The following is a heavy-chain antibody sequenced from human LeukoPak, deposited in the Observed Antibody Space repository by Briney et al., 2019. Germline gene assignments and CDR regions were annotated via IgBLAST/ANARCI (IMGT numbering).Heavy chain of an antibody. J-gene: IGHJ3*02. V-gene: IGHV1-69-2*01. Sequence: ASVKISCKVSGYTFTDYYMHWVQQAPGKGLECMGLVDPEDGETIYAEKFQGRVTITADTSTDTAYMELSSLRSEDTAVYYCATYSGWYNHDAFDIWGQGTMVTVSS. D-gene: IGHD6-19*01. CDR2: VDPEDGET. CDR3: ATYSGWYNHDAFDI. CDR1: GYTFTDYY.